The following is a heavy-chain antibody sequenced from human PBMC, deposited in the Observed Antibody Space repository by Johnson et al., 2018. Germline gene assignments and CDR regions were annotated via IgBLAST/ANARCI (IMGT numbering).Heavy chain of an antibody. J-gene: IGHJ6*02. CDR1: GFTFSSYW. V-gene: IGHV3-7*01. Sequence: VQLVESGGSLVQPGGSLRLSCTASGFTFSSYWMNWVRRAPGKGLEWVANIIEDGSKKNYVDPVRGRFTISRDNAKNSLYLQMNSRGAEDPAVYYCARGSDYSPIVDYYHYNMDVWGQGTTVTVSS. CDR3: ARGSDYSPIVDYYHYNMDV. D-gene: IGHD4-11*01. CDR2: IIEDGSKK.